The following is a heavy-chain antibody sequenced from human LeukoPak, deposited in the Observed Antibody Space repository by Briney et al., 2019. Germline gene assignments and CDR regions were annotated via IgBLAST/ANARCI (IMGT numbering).Heavy chain of an antibody. CDR1: GFTVSSNY. D-gene: IGHD6-13*01. CDR3: ARALYSSSWAFDY. J-gene: IGHJ4*02. CDR2: IYSGGST. Sequence: GGSLRLSCAASGFTVSSNYMSWVRQAPGKGLEWVSVIYSGGSTYYADSVKGRFTISRDNSKNTLCLQMNSLRAEDTAVYYCARALYSSSWAFDYWGQGTLVTVSS. V-gene: IGHV3-53*01.